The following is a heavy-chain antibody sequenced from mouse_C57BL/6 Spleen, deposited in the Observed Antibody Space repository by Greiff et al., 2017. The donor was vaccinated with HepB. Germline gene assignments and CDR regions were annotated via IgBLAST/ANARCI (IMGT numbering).Heavy chain of an antibody. CDR3: TRETGNLYWYFDV. V-gene: IGHV5-9-1*02. CDR2: ISSGGDYI. J-gene: IGHJ1*03. CDR1: GFTFSSYA. Sequence: EVKLMESGEGLVKPGGSLKLSCAASGFTFSSYAMSWVRQTPEKRLEWVAYISSGGDYIYYADTVKGRFTISRDNARNTLYLQMSSLKSEDTAMYYCTRETGNLYWYFDVWGTGTTVTVSS.